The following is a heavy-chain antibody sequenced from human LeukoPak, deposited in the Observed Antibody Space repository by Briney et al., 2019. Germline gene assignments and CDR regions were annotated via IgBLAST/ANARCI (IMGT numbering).Heavy chain of an antibody. Sequence: ASVNVSCKASGYTFTSYGISWVRQAPGQGLEWMGWISAYNGNTNYAQKLQGRVTMTTDTSTSTAYMELRSLRSDDTAVYYCAVMPSAADYYYYGMDVWGQGTTVTVSS. CDR2: ISAYNGNT. V-gene: IGHV1-18*01. CDR1: GYTFTSYG. CDR3: AVMPSAADYYYYGMDV. D-gene: IGHD2-2*01. J-gene: IGHJ6*02.